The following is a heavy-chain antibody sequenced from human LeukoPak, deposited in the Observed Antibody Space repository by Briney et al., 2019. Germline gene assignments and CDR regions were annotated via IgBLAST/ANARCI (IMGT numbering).Heavy chain of an antibody. CDR1: GYTFTGYY. Sequence: ASVEVSCKASGYTFTGYYMHWVRQAPGQGLEWMGRINPNSGGTNYAQKFRGRVTMTRDTSSSTAYMELSRLRSDDTAVYYCARVKCTNGVCRNWFDPWGQGTLVTVSS. D-gene: IGHD2-8*01. V-gene: IGHV1-2*06. J-gene: IGHJ5*02. CDR2: INPNSGGT. CDR3: ARVKCTNGVCRNWFDP.